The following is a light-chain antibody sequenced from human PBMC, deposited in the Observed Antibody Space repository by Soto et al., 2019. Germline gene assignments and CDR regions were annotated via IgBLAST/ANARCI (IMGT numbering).Light chain of an antibody. CDR1: SNDVGIYNS. CDR2: DVS. CDR3: SSYTISSTYV. Sequence: ALTQPASVSGSPGQSITISCTGTSNDVGIYNSVSWFQHHPGKGPKLVIYDVSNRPSGVSNRFSGSKSGNTASLTISGLQAEDEADYHCSSYTISSTYVFGTGTKVTVL. J-gene: IGLJ1*01. V-gene: IGLV2-14*01.